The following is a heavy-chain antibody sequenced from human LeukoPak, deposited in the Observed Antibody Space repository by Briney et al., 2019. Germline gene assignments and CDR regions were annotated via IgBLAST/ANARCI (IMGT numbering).Heavy chain of an antibody. CDR2: ISKDGGNK. V-gene: IGHV3-43*02. Sequence: GGSLRLSCAASGFTFDEHDMHWVRQVPGKGLEWVCLISKDGGNKHHADSVKGRFSISRDNNRNSLSLQMNSLRSEDTALYFCAKRSGSPHNFDYWGQGALVTVSS. D-gene: IGHD1-1*01. CDR1: GFTFDEHD. J-gene: IGHJ4*02. CDR3: AKRSGSPHNFDY.